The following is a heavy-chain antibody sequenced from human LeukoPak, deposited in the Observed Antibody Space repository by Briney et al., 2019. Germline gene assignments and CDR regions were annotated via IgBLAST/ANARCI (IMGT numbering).Heavy chain of an antibody. V-gene: IGHV4-39*01. CDR3: ASLYYYDSSCNI. CDR1: GGSISSISYY. Sequence: SETLSLTCTVSGGSISSISYYWGGIRQPPGEGLECIGSIYYSGSTYYNPSLKSRVTISVDTSKNKFSLKLSSVTAADTAVYYCASLYYYDSSCNIWGQGTLVTVSS. CDR2: IYYSGST. D-gene: IGHD3-22*01. J-gene: IGHJ4*02.